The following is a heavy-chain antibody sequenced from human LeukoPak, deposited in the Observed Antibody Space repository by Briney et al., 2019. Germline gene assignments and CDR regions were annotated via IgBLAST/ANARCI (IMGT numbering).Heavy chain of an antibody. V-gene: IGHV1-8*02. CDR3: ARDKYDYVWGSMLVGTPPAFDI. J-gene: IGHJ3*02. CDR1: GYTFTSYG. Sequence: ASVKVSCKASGYTFTSYGISWVRQATGQGLEWMGWMNPNSGNTGYAQKFQGRVTMTRNTSISTAYMELSSLRSEDTAVYYCARDKYDYVWGSMLVGTPPAFDIWGQGTMVTVSS. CDR2: MNPNSGNT. D-gene: IGHD3-16*01.